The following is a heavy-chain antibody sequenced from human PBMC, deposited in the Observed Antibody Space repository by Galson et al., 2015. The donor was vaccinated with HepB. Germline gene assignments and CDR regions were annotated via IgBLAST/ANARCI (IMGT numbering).Heavy chain of an antibody. CDR1: GFTFSSYA. J-gene: IGHJ3*02. D-gene: IGHD3-22*01. CDR3: ARDHNYYDSTGVSGDAFDI. Sequence: SLRLSCAASGFTFSSYAMHWVRQAPGKGLEWVAVISYDGSNKYYADSVKGRFTISRDNSKNTLYLQMNSLRAEDTAVYYCARDHNYYDSTGVSGDAFDIWGQGTMVTVSS. CDR2: ISYDGSNK. V-gene: IGHV3-30-3*01.